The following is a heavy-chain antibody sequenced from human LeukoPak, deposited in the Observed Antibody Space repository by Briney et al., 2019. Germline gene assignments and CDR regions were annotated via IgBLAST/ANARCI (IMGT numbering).Heavy chain of an antibody. D-gene: IGHD6-13*01. Sequence: SETLSLTCTISGGSITDYYWNWIRQSAGKGLEWIGRKSVSGHTNYRSSLESRVTMSVDTSKNQFSLKLSSVTAADTAVYYCASDSSSWGQGTLVTVSP. CDR1: GGSITDYY. V-gene: IGHV4-4*07. J-gene: IGHJ4*02. CDR2: KSVSGHT. CDR3: ASDSSS.